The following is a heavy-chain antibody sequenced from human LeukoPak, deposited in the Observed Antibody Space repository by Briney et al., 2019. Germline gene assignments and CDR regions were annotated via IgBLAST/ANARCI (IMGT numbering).Heavy chain of an antibody. V-gene: IGHV3-21*01. Sequence: GGSLRLSCAASGFTFSSYSMNWVRQAPGKGLEWVSSISSSSSYIYYADSVKGRFILSRDNVKNSLYLQMNSLRAEDTAVYYCARDLTSSSTAYFHHWGQGTLVTVSS. CDR2: ISSSSSYI. CDR3: ARDLTSSSTAYFHH. D-gene: IGHD6-6*01. J-gene: IGHJ1*01. CDR1: GFTFSSYS.